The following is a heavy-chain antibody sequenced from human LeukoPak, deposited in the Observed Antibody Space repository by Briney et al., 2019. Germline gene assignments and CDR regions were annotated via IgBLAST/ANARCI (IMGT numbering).Heavy chain of an antibody. CDR1: GYTFTGYY. J-gene: IGHJ4*02. CDR3: ASEGPYYDILTGYSY. D-gene: IGHD3-9*01. Sequence: ASVKVSCKASGYTFTGYYMHWVRQAPGQGLEWMGWTNPNSGGTNYAQKFQGRVTMTWDTSISTAYMELSRLRSDDTAVYYCASEGPYYDILTGYSYWGQGTLVTVSS. CDR2: TNPNSGGT. V-gene: IGHV1-2*02.